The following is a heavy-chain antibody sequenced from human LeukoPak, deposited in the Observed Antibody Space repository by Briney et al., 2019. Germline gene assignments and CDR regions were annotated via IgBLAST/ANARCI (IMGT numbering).Heavy chain of an antibody. CDR3: ARVGGRGSTVSGGGVY. CDR1: GYTFTAYY. Sequence: GASVKVSCKASGYTFTAYYMHWVRQAPGQGLEWMGIINPSGGSTSYAQKFQGRVTMTRDTSTSTVYMELSSLRSEDTAVYYCARVGGRGSTVSGGGVYWGQGTLVTVSS. D-gene: IGHD2-8*02. J-gene: IGHJ4*02. CDR2: INPSGGST. V-gene: IGHV1-46*01.